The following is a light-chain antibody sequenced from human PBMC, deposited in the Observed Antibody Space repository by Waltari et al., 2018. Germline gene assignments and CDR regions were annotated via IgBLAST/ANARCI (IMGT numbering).Light chain of an antibody. CDR1: SRDVGSYNL. V-gene: IGLV2-23*02. Sequence: QSALTQPASVSGSPGQSITFPCTGTSRDVGSYNLVSCFQQHPGKPPKPIIYEVNNRPSGVFPRFSGSKSGNTASLTISGLLAEDEADYYCCSYAGDRNLYVFGSGTKVTVL. J-gene: IGLJ1*01. CDR3: CSYAGDRNLYV. CDR2: EVN.